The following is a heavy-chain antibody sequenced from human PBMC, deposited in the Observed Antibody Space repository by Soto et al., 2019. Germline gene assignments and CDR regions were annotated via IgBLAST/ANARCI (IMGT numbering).Heavy chain of an antibody. CDR2: ISYDGSNK. CDR1: GFTFSSYG. Sequence: GGSLRLSCAASGFTFSSYGMHWVRQAPGKGLEWVAVISYDGSNKYYADSVKGRFTISRDNSKNTLYLQMNSLRAEDTAVYYCAKGEMATILFYAFDIWGQGTMVTVSS. V-gene: IGHV3-30*18. D-gene: IGHD5-12*01. J-gene: IGHJ3*02. CDR3: AKGEMATILFYAFDI.